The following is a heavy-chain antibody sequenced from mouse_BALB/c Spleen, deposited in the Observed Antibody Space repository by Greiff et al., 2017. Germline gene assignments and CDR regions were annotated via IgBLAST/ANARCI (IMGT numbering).Heavy chain of an antibody. Sequence: EVQVVESGGGLVKPGGSLKLSCAASGFTFSSYAMSWVRQTPEKRLEWVASISSGGSTYYPDSVKGRFTISRDNARNILYLQMSSLRSEDTAMYYCARWDGNYGYWGQGTTLTVSS. CDR3: ARWDGNYGY. J-gene: IGHJ2*01. V-gene: IGHV5-6-5*01. D-gene: IGHD2-1*01. CDR2: ISSGGST. CDR1: GFTFSSYA.